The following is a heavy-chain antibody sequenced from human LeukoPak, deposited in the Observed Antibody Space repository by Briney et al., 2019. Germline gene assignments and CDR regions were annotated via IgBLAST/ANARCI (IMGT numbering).Heavy chain of an antibody. V-gene: IGHV7-4-1*02. CDR3: ARSFVVVPGAIDWFDP. Sequence: GASVKVSCNASGYTFSSYAMNWVRQSPGQGLEWMGWINTNTGNPVYAQGFTGRFVFSLDTLVRTAYLQINSLKAEDTAVYYCARSFVVVPGAIDWFDPWGQGTLVTVSS. CDR2: INTNTGNP. D-gene: IGHD2-2*02. CDR1: GYTFSSYA. J-gene: IGHJ5*02.